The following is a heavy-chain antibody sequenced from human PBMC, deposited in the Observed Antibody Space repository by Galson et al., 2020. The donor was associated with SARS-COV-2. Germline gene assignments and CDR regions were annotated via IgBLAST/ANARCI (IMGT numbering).Heavy chain of an antibody. CDR3: ARQSGGYYIDY. CDR1: GFTFSSYA. J-gene: IGHJ4*02. Sequence: GESLKISCAASGFTFSSYAMHWVRQAPGKGLEWVAVISHDRDNKFYADSLKGRFTISRDNSKNTLYLQMNSLRAEDTAVYYCARQSGGYYIDYWGQGTLVTVSS. D-gene: IGHD2-15*01. CDR2: ISHDRDNK. V-gene: IGHV3-30*04.